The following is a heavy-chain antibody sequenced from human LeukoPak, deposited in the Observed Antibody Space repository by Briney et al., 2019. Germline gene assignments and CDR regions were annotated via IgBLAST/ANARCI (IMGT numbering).Heavy chain of an antibody. V-gene: IGHV3-21*01. J-gene: IGHJ4*02. CDR2: ISSSSSYI. CDR1: GFTFSSYW. CDR3: ARQKRFPITSCYPLDY. Sequence: GGSLRLSCAASGFTFSSYWMHWVRQAPGKGLEWVSSISSSSSYIYYADSMKGRFTISRDNAKNSLYLQMNSLRAEDTAVYYCARQKRFPITSCYPLDYWGQGTLVTVSS. D-gene: IGHD2-2*01.